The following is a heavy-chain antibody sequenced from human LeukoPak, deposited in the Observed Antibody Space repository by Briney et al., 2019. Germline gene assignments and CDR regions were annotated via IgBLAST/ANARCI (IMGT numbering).Heavy chain of an antibody. J-gene: IGHJ4*02. D-gene: IGHD5-18*01. CDR3: AKGGYSYGYIDY. CDR2: ISWNSGSI. CDR1: VFPLRSYW. Sequence: GGPLRLPCAPSVFPLRSYWMPWVPKAPGKALEGVSGISWNSGSIGYADSVKGRFTISRDNAKNSLYLQMNSLRAEDMALYYCAKGGYSYGYIDYWGQGTLVTVSS. V-gene: IGHV3-9*03.